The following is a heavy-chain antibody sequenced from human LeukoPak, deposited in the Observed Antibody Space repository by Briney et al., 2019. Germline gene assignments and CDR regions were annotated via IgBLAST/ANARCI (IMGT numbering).Heavy chain of an antibody. CDR3: ARLSLTGYYVDY. J-gene: IGHJ4*02. D-gene: IGHD3-9*01. Sequence: PSETLSLTCAVYGGSFCGYYWSWIRQPPGKGLEWIGEINHSGSTNYNPSLKSRVTISVDTSKNQFSLKLSSVTAADTAVYYCARLSLTGYYVDYWGQGTLVTVSS. CDR1: GGSFCGYY. CDR2: INHSGST. V-gene: IGHV4-34*01.